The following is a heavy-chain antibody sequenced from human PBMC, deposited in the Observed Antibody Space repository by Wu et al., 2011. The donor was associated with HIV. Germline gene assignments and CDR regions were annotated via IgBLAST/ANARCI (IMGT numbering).Heavy chain of an antibody. J-gene: IGHJ4*02. D-gene: IGHD5-12*01. CDR3: ARVGSSRQRADY. CDR1: GYTSDTYG. CDR2: ISGYNGDT. V-gene: IGHV1-18*01. Sequence: QVYLVQSGPEVKKPGASVKVSCEASGYTSDTYGISWVRQAPGQGLEWVGWISGYNGDTSYAPRLKGRVTMTTDVSTATGYMELRRLTSDDTAVYFCARVGSSRQRADYWGQGTLVTVSS.